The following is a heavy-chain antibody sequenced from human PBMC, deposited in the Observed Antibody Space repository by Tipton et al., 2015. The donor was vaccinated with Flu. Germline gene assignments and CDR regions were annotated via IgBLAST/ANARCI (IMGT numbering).Heavy chain of an antibody. CDR2: IHRSGNT. CDR1: GDSIGSDYY. V-gene: IGHV4-38-2*02. Sequence: TLSLTCAVSGDSIGSDYYWGWIRQPPGKGLEWLGNIHRSGNTYYNSSLKSRVTISLDKSNNQFSLRLVSGTATDTAVYYCARDHPPSITVFGEITDYFGMDVWGQGTTVTVSS. J-gene: IGHJ6*02. CDR3: ARDHPPSITVFGEITDYFGMDV. D-gene: IGHD3-3*01.